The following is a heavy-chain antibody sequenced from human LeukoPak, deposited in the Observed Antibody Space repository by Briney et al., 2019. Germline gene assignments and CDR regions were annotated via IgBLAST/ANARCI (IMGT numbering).Heavy chain of an antibody. D-gene: IGHD4-23*01. CDR1: GGSFSGYY. CDR2: IYYGGST. CDR3: ARDIGYYGGVDY. J-gene: IGHJ4*02. V-gene: IGHV4-59*01. Sequence: SETLSLTCAVYGGSFSGYYWSWIRQPPGKGLEWIGYIYYGGSTNYNPSLESRVTISVDTSKNQFSLKLSSVTAADTAVYYCARDIGYYGGVDYWGQGTLVTVSS.